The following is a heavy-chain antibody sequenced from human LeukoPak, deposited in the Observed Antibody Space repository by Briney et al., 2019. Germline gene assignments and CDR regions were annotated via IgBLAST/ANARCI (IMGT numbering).Heavy chain of an antibody. CDR2: IYTSGST. CDR1: GGSISSGSYY. CDR3: ARDYSSSWYDSHAFDI. Sequence: SETLSLTCTVSGGSISSGSYYWSWIRQPAGKGLEWIGCIYTSGSTNYNPSLKSRVTISVDTSKNQFYLKLSSVTAADTAVYYCARDYSSSWYDSHAFDIWGQGTMVTVSS. J-gene: IGHJ3*02. D-gene: IGHD6-13*01. V-gene: IGHV4-61*02.